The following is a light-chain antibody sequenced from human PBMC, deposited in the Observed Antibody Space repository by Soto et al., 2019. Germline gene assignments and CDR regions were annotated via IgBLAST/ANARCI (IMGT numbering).Light chain of an antibody. Sequence: DIQMTQSPSTLSATAGDRVTITCRASQSISSWLAWYQQKPGKAPKLLIYDASSLESGVPSRFSGSGSGTEFTLTISSLQPDDFATYYCQQYNSYLTFGQGTKVDIK. CDR1: QSISSW. V-gene: IGKV1-5*01. J-gene: IGKJ1*01. CDR2: DAS. CDR3: QQYNSYLT.